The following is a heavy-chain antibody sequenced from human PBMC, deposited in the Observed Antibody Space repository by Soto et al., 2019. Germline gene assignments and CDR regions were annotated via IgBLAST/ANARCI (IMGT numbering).Heavy chain of an antibody. V-gene: IGHV3-23*01. CDR3: AKSLKPFDGDYPDYYYMDV. J-gene: IGHJ6*03. CDR2: ISGSGGST. D-gene: IGHD4-17*01. CDR1: GFTFSSYA. Sequence: EVQLLESGGGLVQPGGSLRLSCAASGFTFSSYAMSWVRQAPGKGLEWVSAISGSGGSTYYADSVKGRFTISRDNSKNTLYLQMNSLRAEDTAVYYCAKSLKPFDGDYPDYYYMDVWGKGTTVTVSS.